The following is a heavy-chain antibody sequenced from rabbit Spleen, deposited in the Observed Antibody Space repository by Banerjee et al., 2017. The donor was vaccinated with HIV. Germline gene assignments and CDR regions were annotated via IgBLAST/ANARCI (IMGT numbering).Heavy chain of an antibody. V-gene: IGHV1S40*01. J-gene: IGHJ3*01. CDR3: ARSDADSYGALDF. D-gene: IGHD3-1*01. CDR2: IHGGNGDTT. CDR1: GFSFSSRDD. Sequence: QSLEESGGDLVKPGASLTLTCKASGFSFSSRDDMCWVRQAPGKGLEWIACIHGGNGDTTSYASWAKGRFTISKTSSTPLTLQMPSLTAADTAPYFCARSDADSYGALDFWGPGTLVTVS.